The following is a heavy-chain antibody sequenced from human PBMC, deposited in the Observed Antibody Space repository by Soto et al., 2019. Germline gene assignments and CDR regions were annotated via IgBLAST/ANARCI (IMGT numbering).Heavy chain of an antibody. D-gene: IGHD1-26*01. CDR1: GFTFSNYW. CDR3: ARQAAGGLDP. V-gene: IGHV3-74*01. J-gene: IGHJ5*02. CDR2: ISDNGRST. Sequence: GGSLRLSCAASGFTFSNYWRQWVRQAPGKGLVWVSRISDNGRSTHYADSVKGRFTISRDNAKNTMYLQMNSLRAEDTAVYYCARQAAGGLDPWGQGALVTVSS.